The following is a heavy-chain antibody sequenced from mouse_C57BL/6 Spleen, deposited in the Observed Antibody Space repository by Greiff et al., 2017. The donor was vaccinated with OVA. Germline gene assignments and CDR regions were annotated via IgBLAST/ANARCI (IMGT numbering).Heavy chain of an antibody. V-gene: IGHV1-5*01. CDR2: IYPGNSDT. J-gene: IGHJ3*01. D-gene: IGHD2-5*01. CDR1: GYTFTSYW. Sequence: VQLQQSGTVLARPGASVKMSCKTSGYTFTSYWMHWVKQRPGQGLAWIGAIYPGNSDTSYNQQFKGKAKLTAVTSASTAYMELNSLTSEDSAVYYCTRSGDYSNYEGFAYWGQGTLVTVSA. CDR3: TRSGDYSNYEGFAY.